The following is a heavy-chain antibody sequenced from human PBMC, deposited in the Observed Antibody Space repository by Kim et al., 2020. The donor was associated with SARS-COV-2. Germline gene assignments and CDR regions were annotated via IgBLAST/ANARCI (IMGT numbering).Heavy chain of an antibody. V-gene: IGHV4-59*01. CDR3: ARWLRWYRGSVMDV. Sequence: SETLSLTCTVSGGSISSYYWSWIRQPPGKGLEWIGYIYYSGSTNYNPSLKSRVTISVDTSKNQSSLKLSSVTAADTAVYYCARWLRWYRGSVMDVWGEGTTFTVSS. CDR2: IYYSGST. J-gene: IGHJ6*04. CDR1: GGSISSYY. D-gene: IGHD4-17*01.